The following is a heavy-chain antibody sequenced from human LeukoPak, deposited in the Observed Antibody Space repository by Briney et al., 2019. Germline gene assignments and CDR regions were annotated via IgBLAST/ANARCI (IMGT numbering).Heavy chain of an antibody. V-gene: IGHV3-30*18. CDR3: AKTYSPYGDYAVDYYYGMDV. D-gene: IGHD4-17*01. Sequence: GGSLRLSCEASGFTFSSYGMHWVRQAPGKGLEWVAVISYDGSSKYYADSVNGRLTISRDNSKNTLYLQMNSLRAEDTAVYYCAKTYSPYGDYAVDYYYGMDVWGQGTTVTVSS. CDR1: GFTFSSYG. CDR2: ISYDGSSK. J-gene: IGHJ6*02.